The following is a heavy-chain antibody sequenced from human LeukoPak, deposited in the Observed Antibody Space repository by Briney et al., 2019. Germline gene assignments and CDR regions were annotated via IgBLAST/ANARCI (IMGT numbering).Heavy chain of an antibody. V-gene: IGHV4-4*09. J-gene: IGHJ5*02. CDR2: IYTSGST. CDR1: GGSISSYY. D-gene: IGHD2-21*02. CDR3: ARPHGGDRLWFDP. Sequence: SETLSLTCTVPGGSISSYYWSWIRQPPGKGLEWIGYIYTSGSTNYNPSLKSRVTISVDTSKNQFSLKLSSVTAADTAVYYCARPHGGDRLWFDPWGQGTLVTVSS.